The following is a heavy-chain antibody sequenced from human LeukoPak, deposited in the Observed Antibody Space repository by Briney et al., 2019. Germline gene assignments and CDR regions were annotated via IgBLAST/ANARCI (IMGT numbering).Heavy chain of an antibody. CDR1: GFTFSSYE. Sequence: GWSLRLSCAASGFTFSSYEMNWVRPARGKGVEGVSYISSSGSTIYYADSVKGRFTISRDNAKNSLYLQMNSLRAEDTAVYYCARVKGGYGAFDPWGQGTLVTVSS. D-gene: IGHD5-18*01. CDR3: ARVKGGYGAFDP. V-gene: IGHV3-48*03. J-gene: IGHJ5*02. CDR2: ISSSGSTI.